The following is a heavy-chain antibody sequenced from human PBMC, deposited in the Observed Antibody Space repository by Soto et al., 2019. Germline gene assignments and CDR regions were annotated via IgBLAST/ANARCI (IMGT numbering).Heavy chain of an antibody. CDR3: SRDPNLYCSGTDCYVF. CDR1: FSGYA. V-gene: IGHV3-64*04. CDR2: ISSNGYST. D-gene: IGHD2-2*01. Sequence: FSGYAMHLVRPRPGKGLEYVSAISSNGYSTYYADSVKGRFIISRDNARNSLFLQMSSLRAEDTAVYYFSRDPNLYCSGTDCYVFWVNGTLVTVSS. J-gene: IGHJ4*01.